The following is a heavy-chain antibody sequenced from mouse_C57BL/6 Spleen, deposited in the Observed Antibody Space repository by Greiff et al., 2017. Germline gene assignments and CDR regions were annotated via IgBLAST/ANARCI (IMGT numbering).Heavy chain of an antibody. D-gene: IGHD4-1*01. Sequence: QVHVKQSGAELARPGASVKLSCKASGYTFTSYGISWVKQRTGQGLEWIGEIYPGSGDTYYNEKFKGKATLTADKSSSTAYMELRSLTSEDSAVYFCARDWENYFDYWGQGTTLTVSS. J-gene: IGHJ2*01. CDR2: IYPGSGDT. CDR1: GYTFTSYG. CDR3: ARDWENYFDY. V-gene: IGHV1-81*01.